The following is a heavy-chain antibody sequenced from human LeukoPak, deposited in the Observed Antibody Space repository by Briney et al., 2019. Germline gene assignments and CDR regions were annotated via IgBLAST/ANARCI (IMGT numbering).Heavy chain of an antibody. D-gene: IGHD2-2*03. CDR3: ARGLDIVVVPAASHFDY. Sequence: AGGSLRLSCAASGFTFSSYSMNWVRQAPGKGLEWVSSISSSSSYIYYADSVKGRFTISRDNAKNSLYLQMNSLRAEDTAVYYCARGLDIVVVPAASHFDYWGQGTLVTVSS. CDR2: ISSSSSYI. J-gene: IGHJ4*02. CDR1: GFTFSSYS. V-gene: IGHV3-21*01.